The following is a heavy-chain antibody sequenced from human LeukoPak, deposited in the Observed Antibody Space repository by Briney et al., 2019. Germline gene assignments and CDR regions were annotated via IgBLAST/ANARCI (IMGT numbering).Heavy chain of an antibody. Sequence: AGRSLRLSCAAAGFTFSSCGMHWVRQAPGKWLQWVAGIWYDGSNKYYADSVTGRFTISRDNSKNTLYLQMNSLIAEDTAVYYCTRARDITPTDVWGQGPTVTVSS. CDR2: IWYDGSNK. CDR1: GFTFSSCG. D-gene: IGHD2-15*01. V-gene: IGHV3-33*01. J-gene: IGHJ6*02. CDR3: TRARDITPTDV.